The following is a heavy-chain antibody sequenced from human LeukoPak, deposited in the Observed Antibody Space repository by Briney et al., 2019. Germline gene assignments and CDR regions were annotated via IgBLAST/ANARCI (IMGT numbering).Heavy chain of an antibody. D-gene: IGHD2-2*02. CDR1: GGSISSGGYS. V-gene: IGHV4-30-2*01. Sequence: PSETLSLTCAVSGGSISSGGYSWSWIRQPPGKGLEWIGYIYHSGSTYYNPSLKSRVTISVDRSKNQFSLKLTSVTAADTAVYYCASRYCSSTSCYKRRAYFQHWGQGTLVTVSS. CDR2: IYHSGST. CDR3: ASRYCSSTSCYKRRAYFQH. J-gene: IGHJ1*01.